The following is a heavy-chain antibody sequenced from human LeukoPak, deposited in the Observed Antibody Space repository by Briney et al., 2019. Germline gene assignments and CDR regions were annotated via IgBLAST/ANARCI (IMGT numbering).Heavy chain of an antibody. V-gene: IGHV4-61*02. CDR3: ARDGKAVTISGYMDV. CDR1: GGSISSGSYY. J-gene: IGHJ6*03. D-gene: IGHD3-3*01. CDR2: IYTSGST. Sequence: SETLSLTCTVSGGSISSGSYYWSWIRQPAGTGLEWIGRIYTSGSTNYNPSLKSRVTISVDTSKNQFPLKLSSVTAADTAVYYCARDGKAVTISGYMDVWGKGTTVTVSS.